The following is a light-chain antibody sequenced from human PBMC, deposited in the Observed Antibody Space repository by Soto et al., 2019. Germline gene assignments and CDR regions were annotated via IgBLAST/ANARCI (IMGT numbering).Light chain of an antibody. V-gene: IGLV2-14*01. Sequence: QSALTQPASVSGSPGQSITISCTGTSSDVGGYNYVSWYQQHPGKAPKLMIYGVTNRPSGVSNRFSGSKSGNTASLTISGLQAADEADYYYSSYYSSTTLIVVFGAGTKLTVL. CDR2: GVT. J-gene: IGLJ2*01. CDR1: SSDVGGYNY. CDR3: SSYYSSTTLIVV.